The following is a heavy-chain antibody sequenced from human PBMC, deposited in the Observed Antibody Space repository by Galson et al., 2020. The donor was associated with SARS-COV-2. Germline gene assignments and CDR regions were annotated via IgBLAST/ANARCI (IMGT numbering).Heavy chain of an antibody. D-gene: IGHD3-10*01. J-gene: IGHJ5*02. Sequence: GGSLRLSCAASGFTFSSYAMYWVRQAPGKGLEWVAVISYDGSNKYYADSVKGRFTISRDNSKNTLYLQMNSLRAEDTAVYYCARDGSGSYSWFDPWGQGTLVTVSS. CDR3: ARDGSGSYSWFDP. CDR2: ISYDGSNK. CDR1: GFTFSSYA. V-gene: IGHV3-30*04.